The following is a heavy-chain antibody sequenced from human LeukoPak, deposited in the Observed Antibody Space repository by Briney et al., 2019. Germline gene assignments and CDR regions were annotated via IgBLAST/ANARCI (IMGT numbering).Heavy chain of an antibody. D-gene: IGHD2-2*01. CDR2: IKQDGSEK. CDR3: ARLKLLWSNYFDY. CDR1: GFTFSSYW. Sequence: GGSLRLSCAASGFTFSSYWMSWVRQAPGKELEWVANIKQDGSEKYYVDSVKGRFTISRDNAKNSLYLQMNSLRAEDTAVYYCARLKLLWSNYFDYWGQGTLVTVSS. J-gene: IGHJ4*02. V-gene: IGHV3-7*01.